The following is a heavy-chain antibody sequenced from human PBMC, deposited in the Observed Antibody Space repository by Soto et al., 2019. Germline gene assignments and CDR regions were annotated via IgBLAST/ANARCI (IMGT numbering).Heavy chain of an antibody. D-gene: IGHD3-22*01. J-gene: IGHJ4*02. V-gene: IGHV3-23*01. CDR2: ISGSGGST. CDR3: AKGHYYDTSGYADY. Sequence: RSSLGLSCAASVLTLDIYAMRWVRQAPGKVLEWGSAISGSGGSTYYADSVKVRFTISRDNSKNTLYLQMNSLRVXDTPVYYCAKGHYYDTSGYADYWGQGTLVTLSS. CDR1: VLTLDIYA.